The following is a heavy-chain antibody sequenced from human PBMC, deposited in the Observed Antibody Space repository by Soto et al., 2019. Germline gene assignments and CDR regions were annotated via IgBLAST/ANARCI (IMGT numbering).Heavy chain of an antibody. Sequence: ASVKVSCKASGYTFTSYYMHWVRQAPGQGLEWMGIINPSGGSTSYAQKFQGRVTMTRDTSTSTVYMELSSLRSEDTAVYYCARVDGSGGSCYSIDYWGQGTLVTVSS. CDR3: ARVDGSGGSCYSIDY. CDR1: GYTFTSYY. V-gene: IGHV1-46*03. D-gene: IGHD2-15*01. J-gene: IGHJ4*02. CDR2: INPSGGST.